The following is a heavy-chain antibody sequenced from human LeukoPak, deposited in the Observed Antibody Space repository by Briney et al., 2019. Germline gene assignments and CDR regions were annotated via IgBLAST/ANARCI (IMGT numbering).Heavy chain of an antibody. CDR3: ARDLRRGQWLVQPSSEWAFDI. CDR2: IKEDGSET. CDR1: GFIFKKYW. D-gene: IGHD6-19*01. J-gene: IGHJ3*02. Sequence: GGSLRLSCAASGFIFKKYWMNWVRQVPGKGLECLANIKEDGSETYYADSVKGRFTISRDNSKNTLYLQMNSLRAEDTAVYYCARDLRRGQWLVQPSSEWAFDIWGQGTMVTVSS. V-gene: IGHV3-7*03.